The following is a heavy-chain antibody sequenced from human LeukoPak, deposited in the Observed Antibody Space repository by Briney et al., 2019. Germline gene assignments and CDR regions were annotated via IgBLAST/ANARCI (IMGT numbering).Heavy chain of an antibody. CDR3: ARDPPGTTAFDI. CDR2: INPEVGGR. J-gene: IGHJ3*02. Sequence: ASVKVSCKASGYTFTGYYMHWVRQAPGQGLEWMGWINPEVGGRKCAEKFQGRVTMTWDTSISTAYIDLSRLTSGDTAVYYCARDPPGTTAFDIWGQGTVLTVSS. CDR1: GYTFTGYY. D-gene: IGHD1-1*01. V-gene: IGHV1-2*02.